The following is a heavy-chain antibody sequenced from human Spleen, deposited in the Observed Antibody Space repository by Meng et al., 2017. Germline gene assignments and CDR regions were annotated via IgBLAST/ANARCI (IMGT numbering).Heavy chain of an antibody. D-gene: IGHD6-19*01. CDR1: GFTFSSYS. J-gene: IGHJ4*02. V-gene: IGHV3-21*04. CDR2: ISSSSSYI. CDR3: ARIYNSGWDKTGAIDY. Sequence: GESLKISCAASGFTFSSYSMNWVRQAPGKGLEWVSSISSSSSYIYYADSLKGRFTISRDNSKNTLYLQMHSLRAEDTAIYFCARIYNSGWDKTGAIDYWGQGTLVTVSS.